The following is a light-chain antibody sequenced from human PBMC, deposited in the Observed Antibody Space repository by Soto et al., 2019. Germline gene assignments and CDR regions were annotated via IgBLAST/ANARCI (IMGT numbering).Light chain of an antibody. CDR3: QQYGSAPRT. Sequence: EIVLTQSPGTLSLSPGERATLSCRASQSVSSSYLAWYQQKPGQAPRLLIYGASSRATGIPDRFSGSGSVTDFPLTIIRMETEDFAVYYCQQYGSAPRTFGQGTTVDIK. CDR2: GAS. J-gene: IGKJ1*01. CDR1: QSVSSSY. V-gene: IGKV3-20*01.